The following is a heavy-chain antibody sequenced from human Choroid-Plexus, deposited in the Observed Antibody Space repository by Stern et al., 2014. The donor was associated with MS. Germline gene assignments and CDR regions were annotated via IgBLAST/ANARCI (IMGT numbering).Heavy chain of an antibody. Sequence: VQLVESGGGVVQPGRPLRLSCVASGFTFGSCAMHWVRQAPGKGLEWVAGVTDDGSNKYYADSVKGRFTISRDNSQNTLYMQMSSLRPEDTAVYYCAKDRQYLTYFFDHWGQGSLVTGSS. CDR2: VTDDGSNK. J-gene: IGHJ5*02. CDR1: GFTFGSCA. V-gene: IGHV3-30*18. CDR3: AKDRQYLTYFFDH. D-gene: IGHD2/OR15-2a*01.